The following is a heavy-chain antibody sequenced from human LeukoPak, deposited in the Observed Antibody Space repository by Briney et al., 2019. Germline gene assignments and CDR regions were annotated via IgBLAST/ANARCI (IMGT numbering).Heavy chain of an antibody. CDR2: ISGSGGST. CDR3: AKEAAVAGRTQFGY. J-gene: IGHJ4*02. D-gene: IGHD6-19*01. Sequence: GGSLRLSCAASGFSFSNYAMSWVRQAPGKGLEWVSVISGSGGSTYYADSVKGRFAISRDNSKNTLYLQLNSLRAEDTAVYCCAKEAAVAGRTQFGYWGQGTLVTVSS. V-gene: IGHV3-23*01. CDR1: GFSFSNYA.